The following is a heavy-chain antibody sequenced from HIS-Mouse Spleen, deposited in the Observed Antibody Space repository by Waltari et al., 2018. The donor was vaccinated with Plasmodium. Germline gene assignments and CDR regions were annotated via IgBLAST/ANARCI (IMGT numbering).Heavy chain of an antibody. CDR1: GGSISSYY. Sequence: QVQLQESGPGLVKPSETLSPTCTVSGGSISSYYWGWLRQPPGKGLEWIAYIYYSGSTNYNPSLKSRVTISVDTSKNQFSLKLSSVTAADTAVFYCARGGYSSSSYYFDYWGQGTLVTVSS. CDR3: ARGGYSSSSYYFDY. CDR2: IYYSGST. V-gene: IGHV4-59*01. D-gene: IGHD6-6*01. J-gene: IGHJ4*02.